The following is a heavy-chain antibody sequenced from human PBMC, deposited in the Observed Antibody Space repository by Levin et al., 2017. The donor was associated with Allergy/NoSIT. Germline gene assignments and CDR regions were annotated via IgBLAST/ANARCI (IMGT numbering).Heavy chain of an antibody. J-gene: IGHJ5*02. V-gene: IGHV4-59*01. CDR3: VRDRYGGGWFDP. D-gene: IGHD3-10*01. CDR2: IHDTGST. CDR1: GGTMRSYY. Sequence: SETLSLTCTVSGGTMRSYYWSWIRQPPGKGLEWIAYIHDTGSTNHNPSLKSRVTISVDTSKNQFSLKLTSLTAADTAVYYCVRDRYGGGWFDPWGQGTLVIVSS.